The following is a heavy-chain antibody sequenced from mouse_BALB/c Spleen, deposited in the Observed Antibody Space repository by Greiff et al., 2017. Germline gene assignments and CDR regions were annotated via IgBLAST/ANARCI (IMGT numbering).Heavy chain of an antibody. V-gene: IGHV1S16*01. J-gene: IGHJ4*01. CDR1: GYTFTSYY. Sequence: VQLQESGAELVKPGASVKLSCKASGYTFTSYYMYWVKQRPGQGLEWIGEINPSNGGTNFNEKFKSKATLTVDKSSSTAYMQLSSLTSEDSAVYYCTWGDYWGQGTSVTVSS. CDR2: INPSNGGT. CDR3: TWGDY.